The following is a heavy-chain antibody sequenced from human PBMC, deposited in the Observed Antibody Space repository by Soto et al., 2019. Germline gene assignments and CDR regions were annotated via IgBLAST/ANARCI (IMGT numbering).Heavy chain of an antibody. D-gene: IGHD4-4*01. Sequence: PGGSLRLSCSGSGFTYSSYAMSWVRQAPGKGLEWVSSISGSGAGTYYADSVKGRFTISRDNSKNTLFLQLNSLRAEDTAVSYRPKGSNYPPLYYLVYWGPGILVTVSS. CDR2: ISGSGAGT. CDR3: PKGSNYPPLYYLVY. V-gene: IGHV3-23*01. CDR1: GFTYSSYA. J-gene: IGHJ4*02.